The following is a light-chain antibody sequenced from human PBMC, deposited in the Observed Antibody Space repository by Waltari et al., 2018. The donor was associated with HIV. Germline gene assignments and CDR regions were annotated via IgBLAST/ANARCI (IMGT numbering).Light chain of an antibody. J-gene: IGLJ1*01. Sequence: QSALTQPASVSGSPGQSITISCTGTSRDVGGYNYVSWYQQHLGKAPKLMIYDVSNRPSGVSNRFSGSKSGNTASLTISGLQAEDEADYYCSSYTSSSTLEVFGTGTKVTVL. CDR3: SSYTSSSTLEV. CDR2: DVS. V-gene: IGLV2-14*03. CDR1: SRDVGGYNY.